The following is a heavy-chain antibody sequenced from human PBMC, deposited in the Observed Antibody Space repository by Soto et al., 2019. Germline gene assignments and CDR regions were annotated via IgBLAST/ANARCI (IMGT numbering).Heavy chain of an antibody. CDR2: TYYRSQWYY. J-gene: IGHJ4*02. V-gene: IGHV6-1*01. CDR1: GDSVSSNSAT. Sequence: PSQTLSLTCAISGDSVSSNSATWNWIRQSPSRGLEWLGRTYYRSQWYYDYALSVKSRVSINPDTSENQFSLQLNSLTPEDTAVDFCSRLIGNSWLYYWGQGTLVPVSS. CDR3: SRLIGNSWLYY. D-gene: IGHD2-15*01.